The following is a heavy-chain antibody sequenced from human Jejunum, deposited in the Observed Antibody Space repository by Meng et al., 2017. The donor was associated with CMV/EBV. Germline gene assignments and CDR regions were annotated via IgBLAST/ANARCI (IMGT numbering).Heavy chain of an antibody. D-gene: IGHD2-2*01. Sequence: QVPLVQSGAEVKKPGASVKVSCKASGYTFTSYGISWVRQAPGQGLEWMGWISAYNGNTNYAQKLQGRVTMTTDTSTSTAYMELRSLRSDDTAMYYCARARLGGYCSSTSCADNWFDPWGQGTLVTVSS. CDR2: ISAYNGNT. J-gene: IGHJ5*02. CDR3: ARARLGGYCSSTSCADNWFDP. V-gene: IGHV1-18*01. CDR1: GYTFTSYG.